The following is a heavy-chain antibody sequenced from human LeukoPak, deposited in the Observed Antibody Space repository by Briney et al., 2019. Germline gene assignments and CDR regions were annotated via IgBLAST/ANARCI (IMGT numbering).Heavy chain of an antibody. Sequence: SETLSLTCTVSGGSISSGDYYWSWIRQPPGKGLEWIGYIYYSGSTYYNPSLKSRVTISVDTSKNQFSLKLSSVTAADTAVYYCARGIGSGYCYYGMDVWGQGTTVTVSS. V-gene: IGHV4-30-4*01. D-gene: IGHD2-15*01. CDR3: ARGIGSGYCYYGMDV. J-gene: IGHJ6*02. CDR1: GGSISSGDYY. CDR2: IYYSGST.